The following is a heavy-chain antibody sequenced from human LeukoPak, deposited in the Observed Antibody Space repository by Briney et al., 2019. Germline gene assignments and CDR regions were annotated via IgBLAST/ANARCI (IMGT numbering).Heavy chain of an antibody. CDR3: ARDLRYSSSWYWFDP. CDR2: ISYSGTT. Sequence: PSETLSLTCTVSGGSIRSYYWNWIRQPPGKGLEWIGYISYSGTTNYNPSLKSRVTISVDTSKNQFSLKLSSVTAADTAVYYCARDLRYSSSWYWFDPWGQGTLVTVSS. V-gene: IGHV4-59*01. D-gene: IGHD6-13*01. J-gene: IGHJ5*02. CDR1: GGSIRSYY.